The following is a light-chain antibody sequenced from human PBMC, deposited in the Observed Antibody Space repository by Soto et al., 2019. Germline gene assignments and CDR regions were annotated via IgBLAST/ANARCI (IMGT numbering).Light chain of an antibody. CDR1: QGNNSF. Sequence: IQLTQSPSSLSASVGDRVTISCRASQGNNSFVAWYQQKSGKAPKLLIYSASTLQSGVPSRFSGSGSGTDFNLTISSLQPEDFATYYCQQLNDRRFSFGQATKLDIK. CDR3: QQLNDRRFS. V-gene: IGKV1-9*01. CDR2: SAS. J-gene: IGKJ2*01.